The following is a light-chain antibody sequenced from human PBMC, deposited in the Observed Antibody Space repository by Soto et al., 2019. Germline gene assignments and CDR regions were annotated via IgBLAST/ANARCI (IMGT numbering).Light chain of an antibody. CDR1: RSDIGDSNF. CDR2: EVN. CDR3: ASFRSGTILV. J-gene: IGLJ1*01. Sequence: QSALTQPASVSGSPGQSVTSSCTGPRSDIGDSNFISWYQHSPGKAPRLLIYEVNNRPSGVSKRFSGSKAGNTASLTISGLLDDDEADYFCASFRSGTILVFGSGTKV. V-gene: IGLV2-14*01.